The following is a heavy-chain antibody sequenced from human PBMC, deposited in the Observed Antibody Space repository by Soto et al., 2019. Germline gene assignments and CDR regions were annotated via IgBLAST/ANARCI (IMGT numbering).Heavy chain of an antibody. Sequence: SVKVSCNASGGTFSSYAISWVRQAPGQWLSWMGGIIPIFGTANYAQKFQGRVTITADESTSTAYMELSSLRSEDTAVYYCARAREEDPGYSSGFYYGMDVWGQGTTVTVSS. J-gene: IGHJ6*02. CDR1: GGTFSSYA. V-gene: IGHV1-69*01. D-gene: IGHD6-19*01. CDR3: ARAREEDPGYSSGFYYGMDV. CDR2: IIPIFGTA.